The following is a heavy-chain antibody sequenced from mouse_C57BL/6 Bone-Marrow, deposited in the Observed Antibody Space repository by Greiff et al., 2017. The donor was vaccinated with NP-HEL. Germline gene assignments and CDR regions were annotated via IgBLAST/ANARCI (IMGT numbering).Heavy chain of an antibody. Sequence: VQLQQSGPELVKPGASVKISCKASGYTFTDYYMNWVKQSHGKSLEWIGDINPNNGGTSYNQKFKGKATLTVDKSSSTAYMELRSLTSEDSAVYYCASGYDVGYWGQGTTLTVSS. CDR2: INPNNGGT. J-gene: IGHJ2*01. CDR3: ASGYDVGY. D-gene: IGHD2-2*01. V-gene: IGHV1-26*01. CDR1: GYTFTDYY.